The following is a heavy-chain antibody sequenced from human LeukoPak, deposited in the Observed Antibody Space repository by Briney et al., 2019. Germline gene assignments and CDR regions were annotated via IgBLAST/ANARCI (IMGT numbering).Heavy chain of an antibody. CDR3: ARDGYSSSSNYYYYYMDV. CDR2: IKQDGSEK. Sequence: PGGSLRLSCAASGFTFSSHWMSWVRQAPGKGLEWVANIKQDGSEKYYVDSVKGRFTISRDNAKNSLYLQMNSLRAEDTAVYYCARDGYSSSSNYYYYYMDVWGKGTTVTVSS. CDR1: GFTFSSHW. V-gene: IGHV3-7*01. J-gene: IGHJ6*03. D-gene: IGHD6-6*01.